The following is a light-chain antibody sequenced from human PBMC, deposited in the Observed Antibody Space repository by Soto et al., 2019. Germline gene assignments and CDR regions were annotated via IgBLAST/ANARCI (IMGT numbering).Light chain of an antibody. Sequence: EIVLTQSPATLSLSPGERATLSCRASLDVGSDLAWYQQNPGQPPRLLISGSFTRATGVPPRFSGAGSGTDFPLTISSLQSDDFAIYYCHQYRNWPPLTFGGGTKVEI. CDR2: GSF. J-gene: IGKJ4*01. CDR3: HQYRNWPPLT. CDR1: LDVGSD. V-gene: IGKV3-15*01.